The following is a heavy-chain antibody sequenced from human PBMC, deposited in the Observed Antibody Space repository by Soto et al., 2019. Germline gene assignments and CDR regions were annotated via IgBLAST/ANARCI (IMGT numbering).Heavy chain of an antibody. CDR3: ARVPRLVVPGYYYYYYYMDV. D-gene: IGHD2-2*01. V-gene: IGHV4-59*01. CDR1: GGYISSYY. Sequence: SETLSLTCTVSGGYISSYYWSWIRQPPGKGLEWIGYIYYSGSTNYNPSLKSRVTISVDTSKNQFSLKLSSVTAADTAVYYCARVPRLVVPGYYYYYYYMDVWGKGTTVTVSS. J-gene: IGHJ6*03. CDR2: IYYSGST.